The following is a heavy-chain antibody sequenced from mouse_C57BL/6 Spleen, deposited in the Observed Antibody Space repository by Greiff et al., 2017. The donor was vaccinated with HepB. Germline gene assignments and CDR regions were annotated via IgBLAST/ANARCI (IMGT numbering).Heavy chain of an antibody. CDR3: ARSDYYGSSYGDFDV. CDR1: GYTFTSYG. Sequence: VQLVESGAELARPGASVKLSCKASGYTFTSYGISWVKQRTGQGLEWIGEIYPRSGNTYYNEKFKGKATLTADKSSSTAYMEHRSLTSEDSAVYFCARSDYYGSSYGDFDVWGTGTTVTVSS. J-gene: IGHJ1*03. CDR2: IYPRSGNT. D-gene: IGHD1-1*01. V-gene: IGHV1-81*01.